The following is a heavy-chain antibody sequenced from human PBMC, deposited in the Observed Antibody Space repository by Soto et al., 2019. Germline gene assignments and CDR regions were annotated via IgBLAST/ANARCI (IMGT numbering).Heavy chain of an antibody. CDR1: GGTFSSYT. D-gene: IGHD3-3*01. CDR2: IIPILGIA. V-gene: IGHV1-69*08. CDR3: ARDRTIFGVVSKENAFDI. Sequence: QVQLVQSGAEVKKPGSSVKVSCKASGGTFSSYTISWVRQAPGQGLEWMGRIIPILGIANYAQKFQGRVTITADKSTSTAYMELSSLRSEDTAVYYCARDRTIFGVVSKENAFDIWGQGTMVTVSS. J-gene: IGHJ3*02.